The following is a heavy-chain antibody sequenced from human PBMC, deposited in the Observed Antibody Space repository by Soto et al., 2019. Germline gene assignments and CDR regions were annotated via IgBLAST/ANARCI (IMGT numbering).Heavy chain of an antibody. D-gene: IGHD2-8*02. Sequence: QVQLVQSGAEVKQPGSSVNVSCKSSGVTFNNSTVNWVRQAPGQGLEWMGRFTPILGVANNAQKFQGRLTLSVEKSTSTAYMELSSLRSEDTAVYYCERPSTTATGGVEHWGQGTLVIVSS. CDR3: ERPSTTATGGVEH. V-gene: IGHV1-69*02. CDR2: FTPILGVA. CDR1: GVTFNNST. J-gene: IGHJ4*02.